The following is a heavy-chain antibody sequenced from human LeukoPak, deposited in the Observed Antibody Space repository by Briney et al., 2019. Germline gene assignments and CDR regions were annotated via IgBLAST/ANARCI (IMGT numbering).Heavy chain of an antibody. Sequence: ASVMVSCKASGYTFTSYGISWVRQAPGQRLEWMGWSNAGNGNTKYSQEFQGRVTMTRNTSISTAYMELSSLRSEDTAVYYCARGTHVDSRYYYGMDVWGQGTTVTVSS. V-gene: IGHV1-8*02. CDR3: ARGTHVDSRYYYGMDV. D-gene: IGHD5-12*01. CDR1: GYTFTSYG. CDR2: SNAGNGNT. J-gene: IGHJ6*02.